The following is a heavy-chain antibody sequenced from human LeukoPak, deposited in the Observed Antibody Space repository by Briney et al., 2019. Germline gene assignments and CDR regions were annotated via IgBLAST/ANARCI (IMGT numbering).Heavy chain of an antibody. Sequence: SETLSLTCTVSGGSISSYYWSWVRQPPGKGLEWVGYIYYSGSTNYNPSLKRRVTISVDTSKNQFSLKLSSVTAADTAVYYCARVSAASFDYWGQGPLVTVSS. CDR1: GGSISSYY. CDR3: ARVSAASFDY. CDR2: IYYSGST. D-gene: IGHD6-13*01. V-gene: IGHV4-59*01. J-gene: IGHJ4*02.